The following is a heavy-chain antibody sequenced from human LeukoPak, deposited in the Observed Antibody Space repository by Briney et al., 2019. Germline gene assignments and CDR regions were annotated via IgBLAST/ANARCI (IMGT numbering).Heavy chain of an antibody. D-gene: IGHD2-2*01. V-gene: IGHV1-69*02. CDR3: ARAHCSSTSCPSDY. CDR1: GGTFSSYT. CDR2: IIPILGIA. J-gene: IGHJ4*02. Sequence: SVKVPCKASGGTFSSYTISWVRQAPGQGLEWMGRIIPILGIANYAQKFQGRVTITADKSTSTAYMELSSLRSEDTAVYYCARAHCSSTSCPSDYWGQGTLVTVSS.